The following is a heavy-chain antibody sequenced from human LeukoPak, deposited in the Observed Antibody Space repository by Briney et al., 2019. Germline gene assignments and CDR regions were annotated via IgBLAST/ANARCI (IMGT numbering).Heavy chain of an antibody. CDR3: AAGYSGSHTFDC. D-gene: IGHD1-26*01. V-gene: IGHV4-39*01. CDR2: IYYSGST. Sequence: SETLSLTCTVSGGSISSSSYYWGWIRQPRGKGLEWIGSIYYSGSTYYNPSLKSRVTISVDTSKNQFSLKLSSVTAADTAVYYCAAGYSGSHTFDCWGQGTLVTVSS. CDR1: GGSISSSSYY. J-gene: IGHJ4*02.